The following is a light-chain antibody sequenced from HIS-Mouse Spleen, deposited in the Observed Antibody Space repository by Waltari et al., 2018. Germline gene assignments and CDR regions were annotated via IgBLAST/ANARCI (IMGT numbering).Light chain of an antibody. Sequence: QSALTQPASVSGSPGQSITISCTGTSSDVGSYNLVSWYQPHPGKATKLMIYEGSKRPSGVSNRFSGSKSGNTASLTISGLQAEDEADYYCCSYAGSSTLVFGGGTKLTVL. CDR3: CSYAGSSTLV. V-gene: IGLV2-23*01. J-gene: IGLJ2*01. CDR2: EGS. CDR1: SSDVGSYNL.